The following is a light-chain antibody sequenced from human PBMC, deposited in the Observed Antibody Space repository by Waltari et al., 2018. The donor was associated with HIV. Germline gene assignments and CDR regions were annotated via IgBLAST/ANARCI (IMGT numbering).Light chain of an antibody. Sequence: PHSVSGSPGQSVTISCTGTSSDIGGYNYVSWYRQFPGKAPSVIIHDVNKRPSGVPDRFSGSKSGNTASLTISGLQTDDEADYYCCSYAGNSDVVFGGGTTLTVL. V-gene: IGLV2-11*01. CDR3: CSYAGNSDVV. CDR2: DVN. J-gene: IGLJ2*01. CDR1: SSDIGGYNY.